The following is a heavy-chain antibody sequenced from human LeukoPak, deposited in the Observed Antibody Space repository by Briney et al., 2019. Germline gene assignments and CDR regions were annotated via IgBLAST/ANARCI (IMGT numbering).Heavy chain of an antibody. J-gene: IGHJ4*02. D-gene: IGHD3-22*01. Sequence: GGSLRLSCAASGFTFSSYAMSWVRQAPGKGLEGVSAISGSGGSTYYADSVKCRFTISIDNSKNTLYLQMNSLRAEDTAVYYCAKDRRDYDSSGYYSGFDYWGQGTLVTVSS. V-gene: IGHV3-23*01. CDR3: AKDRRDYDSSGYYSGFDY. CDR1: GFTFSSYA. CDR2: ISGSGGST.